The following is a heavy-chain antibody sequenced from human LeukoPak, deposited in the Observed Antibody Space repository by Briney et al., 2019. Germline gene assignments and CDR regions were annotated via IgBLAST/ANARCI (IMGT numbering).Heavy chain of an antibody. Sequence: GGSLRLSCAASGFTFSSYGMHWVRQAPGKGLGWVSYISSSSSYIYYADSLKGRLTISRDNAKNSLYLEMNSLRAEDTAVYYCARENSAVTGGGGFDYWGQGTLVTVSS. V-gene: IGHV3-21*06. J-gene: IGHJ4*02. CDR3: ARENSAVTGGGGFDY. D-gene: IGHD6-19*01. CDR2: ISSSSSYI. CDR1: GFTFSSYG.